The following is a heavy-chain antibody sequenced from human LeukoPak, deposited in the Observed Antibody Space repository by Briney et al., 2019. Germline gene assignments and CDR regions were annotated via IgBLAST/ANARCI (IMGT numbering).Heavy chain of an antibody. V-gene: IGHV4-30-4*01. Sequence: SQTLSLTCVVSGGFISSGDYYWSWIRQPPGKGLEWIGYIYYSGSTYYNPSLKSRVTISVDTSKNQFSLKLSSVTAADTAVYYCARYYYYDSSGYYYSAFDIWGQGTMVTVSS. J-gene: IGHJ3*02. CDR2: IYYSGST. CDR1: GGFISSGDYY. CDR3: ARYYYYDSSGYYYSAFDI. D-gene: IGHD3-22*01.